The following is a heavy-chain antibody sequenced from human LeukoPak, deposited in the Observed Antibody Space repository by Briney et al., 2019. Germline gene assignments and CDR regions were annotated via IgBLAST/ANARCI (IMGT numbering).Heavy chain of an antibody. CDR1: GGSISSYY. CDR3: ARDLGDESFDY. D-gene: IGHD4-17*01. Sequence: SETLSLTCTVSGGSISSYYWSWIRQPPGKGLEWIGYIYYSGSTNYNPSLKSRATISVDTSKNQFSLKLSSVTAADTAVYYCARDLGDESFDYWGQGTLVTVSS. CDR2: IYYSGST. J-gene: IGHJ4*02. V-gene: IGHV4-59*01.